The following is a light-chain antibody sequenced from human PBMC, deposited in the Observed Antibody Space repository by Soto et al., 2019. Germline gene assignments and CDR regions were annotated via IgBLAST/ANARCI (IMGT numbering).Light chain of an antibody. CDR3: QQYGSSPRLT. Sequence: EIVLTQSPAPLSLSPGERATLSCRASQSVSSYLAWYQQKPGQAPRLLIYDASNRATGIPARFSGSGSGTDFTLTISRLEPEDFAVYYCQQYGSSPRLTFGGGTKVDIK. J-gene: IGKJ4*01. V-gene: IGKV3-20*01. CDR2: DAS. CDR1: QSVSSY.